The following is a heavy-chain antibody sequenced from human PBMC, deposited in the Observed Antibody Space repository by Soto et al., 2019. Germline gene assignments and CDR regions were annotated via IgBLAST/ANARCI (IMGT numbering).Heavy chain of an antibody. V-gene: IGHV5-51*01. CDR1: GYSFTSYW. CDR3: ARAYFSRLGSAYYYYGMDV. CDR2: IYPGDSDT. D-gene: IGHD2-15*01. Sequence: GESLKISCKGSGYSFTSYWIGWVRQMPGKGLEWMGIIYPGDSDTRYSPSFQGQVTISADKSISTAYLQWSSLKASDTAMYYCARAYFSRLGSAYYYYGMDVWGQGTTVTVSS. J-gene: IGHJ6*02.